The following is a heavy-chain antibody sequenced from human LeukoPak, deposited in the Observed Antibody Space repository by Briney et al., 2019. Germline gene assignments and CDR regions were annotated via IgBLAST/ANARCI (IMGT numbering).Heavy chain of an antibody. CDR2: IKSKTDGGTT. CDR1: GFTFSNAW. V-gene: IGHV3-15*01. J-gene: IGHJ4*02. CDR3: TTGTLLVGATEGY. D-gene: IGHD1-26*01. Sequence: PGGSLRLSCAASGFTFSNAWMSWVRQAPGKGLEWVGRIKSKTDGGTTDYAAPVKGRFTISRDDSKNTLYLQMNSLKTEDTAVYYCTTGTLLVGATEGYWGQGTLVTVSS.